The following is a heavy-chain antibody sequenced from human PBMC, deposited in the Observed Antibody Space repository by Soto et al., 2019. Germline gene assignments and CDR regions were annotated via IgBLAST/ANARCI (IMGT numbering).Heavy chain of an antibody. CDR1: GYSFTSNW. Sequence: PGESLKISCMVSGYSFTSNWIGWVRQMPGKGLEWMGLIYPDDSDTRYSPSFQGQVTISADKSINTAYLQWSSLKASDTAMYYCARRGKGDYYYYMDVWGEGTTVTVS. CDR3: ARRGKGDYYYYMDV. J-gene: IGHJ6*03. V-gene: IGHV5-51*01. CDR2: IYPDDSDT. D-gene: IGHD3-16*01.